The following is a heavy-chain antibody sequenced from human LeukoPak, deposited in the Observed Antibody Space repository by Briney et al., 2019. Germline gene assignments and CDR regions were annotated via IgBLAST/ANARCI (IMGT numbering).Heavy chain of an antibody. CDR2: IHTSGST. D-gene: IGHD3-3*01. CDR1: GGSISSYY. CDR3: ARSPSTIGWNWGYYFDY. V-gene: IGHV4-4*07. Sequence: SETLSLTCTVSGGSISSYYWNWLRQPAGKGLEGIGRIHTSGSTNYNPSLKSRVTMSADPSKTLFFLRLKSVAAADTAVYYCARSPSTIGWNWGYYFDYWGQGSLVTVSS. J-gene: IGHJ4*02.